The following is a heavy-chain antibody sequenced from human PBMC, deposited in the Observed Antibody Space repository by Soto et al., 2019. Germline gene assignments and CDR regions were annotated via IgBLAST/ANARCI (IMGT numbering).Heavy chain of an antibody. D-gene: IGHD1-26*01. J-gene: IGHJ6*02. CDR3: AKDLCGGSGLDYYGMDG. V-gene: IGHV3-23*01. CDR2: LSSSGGDT. Sequence: SGGSLRLSCAASGFIFTDYAMTWVRQAPGKGLEWVSGLSSSGGDTYYADSVKGRFTVSRDNSRNTLYLQMNSLRAEDTAVYYCAKDLCGGSGLDYYGMDGWGQETTVPVSS. CDR1: GFIFTDYA.